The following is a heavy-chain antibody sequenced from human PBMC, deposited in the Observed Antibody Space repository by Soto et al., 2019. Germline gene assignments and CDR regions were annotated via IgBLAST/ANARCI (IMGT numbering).Heavy chain of an antibody. V-gene: IGHV1-69*13. CDR2: IIPIFGTA. CDR1: GGTFSSYA. Sequence: ASVKVSCKASGGTFSSYAISWVRQAPGQGLEWMGGIIPIFGTANYAQKFQGRVTITADESTSTAYMELSSLRSEDTAVYYCARGSPPKRGYSYGSGGMDVWGQGTTVTVSS. CDR3: ARGSPPKRGYSYGSGGMDV. D-gene: IGHD5-18*01. J-gene: IGHJ6*02.